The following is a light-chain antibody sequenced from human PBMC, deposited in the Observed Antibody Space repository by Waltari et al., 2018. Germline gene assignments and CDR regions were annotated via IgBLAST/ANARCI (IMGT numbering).Light chain of an antibody. J-gene: IGKJ4*01. CDR3: QQYSNWPLT. CDR1: QSVSSS. V-gene: IGKV3-15*01. Sequence: EIVLTQSPVTLSLSPGERATLSCRASQSVSSSLAWYQQKPGQAPRLLIYGASTRATGMPDRFSGSGSGTDFTLTISSLEPEDFAVYYCQQYSNWPLTFGGGTKVEIK. CDR2: GAS.